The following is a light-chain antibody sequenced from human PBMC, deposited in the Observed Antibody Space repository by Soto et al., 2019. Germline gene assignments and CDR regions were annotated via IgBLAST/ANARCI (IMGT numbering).Light chain of an antibody. CDR1: SSDIGAGFD. V-gene: IGLV1-40*01. Sequence: QSVLTQPPSVSGAPGQRVTISCTGSSSDIGAGFDVHWYQHLPGTAPKLLIYGNTNRPSGVPGRFSGSKSGTSASLVITGLQAEDGADYYCQSYENSRTGFYVFGTGTKVTVL. J-gene: IGLJ1*01. CDR3: QSYENSRTGFYV. CDR2: GNT.